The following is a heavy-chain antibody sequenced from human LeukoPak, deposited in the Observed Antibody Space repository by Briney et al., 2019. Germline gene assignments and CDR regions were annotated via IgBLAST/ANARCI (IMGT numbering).Heavy chain of an antibody. J-gene: IGHJ5*02. CDR1: GVTFSHYW. Sequence: GGSLRLSCVASGVTFSHYWMSWVRQAPGKGLEWVAKIKEDGSIEDYVDSVKGRFTVSRDNAKNSLYLEMNSLRVEDTAVYYCVSQQVAPPWGQGTLVIVSS. CDR3: VSQQVAPP. V-gene: IGHV3-7*01. D-gene: IGHD5-12*01. CDR2: IKEDGSIE.